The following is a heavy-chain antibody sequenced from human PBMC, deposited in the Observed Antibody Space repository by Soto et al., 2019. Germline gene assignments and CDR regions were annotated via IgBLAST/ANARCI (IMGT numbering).Heavy chain of an antibody. CDR2: IIPIFGTA. CDR3: ARDRYPIAADDHGMDV. J-gene: IGHJ6*02. D-gene: IGHD6-13*01. V-gene: IGHV1-69*01. CDR1: GGTFSSYA. Sequence: QVQLVQSGAEVKKPGSSVKVSCKASGGTFSSYAISWVRQAPGQGLEWMGGIIPIFGTANYAQKFQGRVTITADESTSTAYMELSSLRSEDTAVYYCARDRYPIAADDHGMDVWGQGNTVTVSS.